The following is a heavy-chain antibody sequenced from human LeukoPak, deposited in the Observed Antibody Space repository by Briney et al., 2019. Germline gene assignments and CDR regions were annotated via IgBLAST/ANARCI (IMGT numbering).Heavy chain of an antibody. CDR1: GGTFSSYA. CDR3: ARHYDFWSGYYHYYYYYMDV. J-gene: IGHJ6*03. CDR2: IIPIFGTA. V-gene: IGHV1-69*05. D-gene: IGHD3-3*01. Sequence: ASVKASCKASGGTFSSYAISWVRQAPGQGLEWMGRIIPIFGTANYAQKFRGRVTITTDESTSTAYMELSSLRSEDTAVYYCARHYDFWSGYYHYYYYYMDVWGKGTTVTVSS.